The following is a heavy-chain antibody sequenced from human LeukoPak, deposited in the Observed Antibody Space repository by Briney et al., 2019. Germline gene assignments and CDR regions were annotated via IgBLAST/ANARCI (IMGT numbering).Heavy chain of an antibody. CDR3: ASLYRETYYDFWSGYFYMDV. CDR1: GFTFSSYA. J-gene: IGHJ6*03. D-gene: IGHD3-3*01. Sequence: GSLRLSCAASGFTFSSYAMSWVRQAPGKGLEWVSAISGSGDSTYYADSVKGRFTISRDNSKNTLYLQMNSLRAEDTAVYYCASLYRETYYDFWSGYFYMDVWGKGTTVTVSS. CDR2: ISGSGDST. V-gene: IGHV3-23*01.